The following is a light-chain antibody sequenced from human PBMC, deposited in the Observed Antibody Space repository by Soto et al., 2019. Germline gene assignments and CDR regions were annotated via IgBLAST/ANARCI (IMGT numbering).Light chain of an antibody. CDR1: QSISSW. J-gene: IGKJ4*01. CDR3: QHYHSYPLP. Sequence: DIQMTQSPSTLSASVGDRVTITCRASQSISSWLAWYQQKPGKAPKFLIYDASSLESGVPSRFSGSGSGTEFTLTISSLQPDDSATYYCQHYHSYPLPFGGGTKVEIK. CDR2: DAS. V-gene: IGKV1-5*01.